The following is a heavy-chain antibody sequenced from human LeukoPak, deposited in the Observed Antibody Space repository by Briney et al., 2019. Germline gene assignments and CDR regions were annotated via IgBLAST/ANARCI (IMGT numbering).Heavy chain of an antibody. J-gene: IGHJ6*03. CDR1: GGSISTYY. D-gene: IGHD1-26*01. V-gene: IGHV4-59*12. CDR2: VYYSGNT. CDR3: AREVGATRMGYYYYYMDV. Sequence: PSETLSLTCSVSGGSISTYYYSWIRQPPGKGLEWIGYVYYSGNTNYNPSLKSRVTVSVDTSKNQFSLKLSSVTAADTAVYYCAREVGATRMGYYYYYMDVWGKGTTVTVSS.